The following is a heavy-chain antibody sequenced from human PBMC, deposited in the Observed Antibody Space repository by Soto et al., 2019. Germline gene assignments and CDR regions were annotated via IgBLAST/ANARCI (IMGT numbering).Heavy chain of an antibody. CDR2: IWYDGSNK. Sequence: QVQLVESGGGVVQPGRSLRLSCAASGFTFSSYGMHWVRQAPGKGLEWVAVIWYDGSNKYYADSVKGRFTISRDNSKNTLYLQMNSLRAEDTAVYYCARVPIWPRDYYYYYYMDVWGKGTTVTVSS. D-gene: IGHD3-9*01. CDR1: GFTFSSYG. J-gene: IGHJ6*03. V-gene: IGHV3-33*01. CDR3: ARVPIWPRDYYYYYYMDV.